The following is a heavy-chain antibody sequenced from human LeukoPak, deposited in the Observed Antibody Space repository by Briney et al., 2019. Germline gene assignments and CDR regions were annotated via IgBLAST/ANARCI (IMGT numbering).Heavy chain of an antibody. CDR2: ISSSSSTI. Sequence: GGSLRLSCAASGFTFSSYSMNWVRQAPGKGLEWVSYISSSSSTIYYADSVKGRFTISRYNAKNSLYLQMNSLRAEDTAVYYCARELRREADTFDYWGQGTLVTVSS. CDR3: ARELRREADTFDY. D-gene: IGHD1-26*01. CDR1: GFTFSSYS. V-gene: IGHV3-48*04. J-gene: IGHJ4*02.